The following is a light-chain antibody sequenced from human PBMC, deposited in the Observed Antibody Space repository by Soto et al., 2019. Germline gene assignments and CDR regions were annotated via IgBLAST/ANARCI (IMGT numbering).Light chain of an antibody. Sequence: DIQLTQSPSSLSASVTDKVTITCRASQSISTYLNWYQQKPGQAPQLLIYSASNLHSGVPSRFSGSGSGTEFTRTISSLHTEDFAAYYCQQSYTTPVTFGHGTRLEIK. CDR1: QSISTY. CDR2: SAS. J-gene: IGKJ5*01. CDR3: QQSYTTPVT. V-gene: IGKV1-39*01.